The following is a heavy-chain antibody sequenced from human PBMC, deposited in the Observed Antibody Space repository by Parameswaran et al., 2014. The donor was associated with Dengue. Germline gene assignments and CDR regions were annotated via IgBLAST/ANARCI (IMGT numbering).Heavy chain of an antibody. V-gene: IGHV1-46*01. J-gene: IGHJ4*02. CDR2: INPSGGST. CDR3: ARDLNDYGSPFDY. Sequence: WVRQAPGQGLEWMGIINPSGGSTSYAQKFQGRVTMTRDTSTSTVYMELSSLRSEDTAVYYCARDLNDYGSPFDYWGQGTLVTVSS. D-gene: IGHD4-17*01.